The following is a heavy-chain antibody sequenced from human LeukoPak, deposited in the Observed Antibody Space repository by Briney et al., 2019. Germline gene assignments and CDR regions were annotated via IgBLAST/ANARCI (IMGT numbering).Heavy chain of an antibody. Sequence: ASVKVSFKASGYTFSGTGWYLYWLRQAPGQGLECMGWIHPNNGDTAYAQKFEGRVAMTRDTSISTAYMELRRLRPDDTAVYFCARDGPAQMVDLDYWGQGTLVTVSS. CDR1: GYTFSGTGWY. J-gene: IGHJ4*02. D-gene: IGHD3-10*01. CDR2: IHPNNGDT. CDR3: ARDGPAQMVDLDY. V-gene: IGHV1-2*02.